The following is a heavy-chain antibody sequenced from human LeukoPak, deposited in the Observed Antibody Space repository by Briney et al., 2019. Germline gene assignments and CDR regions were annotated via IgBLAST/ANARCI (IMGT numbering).Heavy chain of an antibody. V-gene: IGHV3-21*01. CDR1: GFTFSDYA. CDR3: ARGPALYCTSSSCLDGVD. D-gene: IGHD2-2*01. Sequence: GGSLRLSCAASGFTFSDYAMNWVRQAPGKGLEWVSSISSGGSYISYADSVRGRFTVSRDNAKDSLFLQMRSLRDEDTAVYYCARGPALYCTSSSCLDGVDWGQGTLVSVSS. J-gene: IGHJ4*02. CDR2: ISSGGSYI.